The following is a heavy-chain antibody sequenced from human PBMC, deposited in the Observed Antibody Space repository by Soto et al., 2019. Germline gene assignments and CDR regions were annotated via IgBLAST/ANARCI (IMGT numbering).Heavy chain of an antibody. V-gene: IGHV6-1*01. D-gene: IGHD5-12*01. J-gene: IGHJ5*02. CDR2: TYFRSKWYN. CDR3: AKGDNLGPKTGYAFDP. Sequence: SQTLSLTCAISGDSVSSNTASWNWIRQSPSRGLEWLGRTYFRSKWYNDYAVSVKSRIIINPDTSNNQFSLQLNSVTPGDTAVYFCAKGDNLGPKTGYAFDPWGQGIMVTGSS. CDR1: GDSVSSNTAS.